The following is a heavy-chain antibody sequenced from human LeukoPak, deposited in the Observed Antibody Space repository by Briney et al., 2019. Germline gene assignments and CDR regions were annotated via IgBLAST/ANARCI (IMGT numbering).Heavy chain of an antibody. J-gene: IGHJ4*02. CDR1: GFTFSNYY. Sequence: PGGSLRLSCAASGFTFSNYYMTWIRQAPGKGLEWVSDISTSSTNTKYADSVKGRFTISRDNAKNSLYLQMNSLRAEDTAVYYCARDLYDNNRVQDYRGQGTLVTVSS. CDR2: ISTSSTNT. V-gene: IGHV3-11*05. D-gene: IGHD1-14*01. CDR3: ARDLYDNNRVQDY.